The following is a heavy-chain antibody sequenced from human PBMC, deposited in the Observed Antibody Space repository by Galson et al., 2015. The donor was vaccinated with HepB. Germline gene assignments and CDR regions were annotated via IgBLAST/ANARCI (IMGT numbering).Heavy chain of an antibody. V-gene: IGHV1-18*04. CDR3: ARDDLHYYHDSSAYYSLGVY. CDR2: ISAFNGDT. Sequence: SVKVSCKASGYTFSSFGFSWVRQAPGQGLEWMGWISAFNGDTNYAQKLQGRLIMTTDTSTSTAYMELRSLRSDDTAVYYCARDDLHYYHDSSAYYSLGVYWGQGTLVTVSS. CDR1: GYTFSSFG. D-gene: IGHD3-22*01. J-gene: IGHJ4*02.